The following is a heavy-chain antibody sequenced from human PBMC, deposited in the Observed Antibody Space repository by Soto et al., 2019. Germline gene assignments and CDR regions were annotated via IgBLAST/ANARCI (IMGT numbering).Heavy chain of an antibody. CDR1: GFSFSRSW. D-gene: IGHD5-12*01. J-gene: IGHJ4*02. V-gene: IGHV3-7*01. CDR2: IKEDGSEK. CDR3: ARDAEGYEY. Sequence: EVQLVQSGGDLVQPGGSLRLSCAASGFSFSRSWMSWVRQAPGKGLEWVANIKEDGSEKYYVDSVKGRFIISRDNAKNSLYLQINSLRAEDTAVYYCARDAEGYEYWGQGTLVTVSP.